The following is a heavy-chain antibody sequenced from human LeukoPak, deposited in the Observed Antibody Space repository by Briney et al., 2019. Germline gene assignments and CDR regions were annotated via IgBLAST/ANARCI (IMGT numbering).Heavy chain of an antibody. V-gene: IGHV3-21*01. CDR1: GFTFSSYS. CDR3: ASAPESYYDFWSGYYPLDY. Sequence: PGGSLRLSCAASGFTFSSYSMSWVRQAPGKGLEWVSSISSSSSYIYYADSVKGRFTISRDNAKNSLYLQMNSLRAEDTAVYYCASAPESYYDFWSGYYPLDYWGQGTLVTVSS. CDR2: ISSSSSYI. J-gene: IGHJ4*02. D-gene: IGHD3-3*01.